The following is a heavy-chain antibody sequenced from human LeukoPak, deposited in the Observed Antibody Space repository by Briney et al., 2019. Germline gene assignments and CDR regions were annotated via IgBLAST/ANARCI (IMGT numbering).Heavy chain of an antibody. CDR2: ISGSGGST. CDR3: AKDFRSYYYDSSPPDYYYYYGMDV. V-gene: IGHV3-23*01. CDR1: GFTFSSYA. D-gene: IGHD3-22*01. Sequence: PGGSLRLSCAASGFTFSSYAMSWVRQAPGKGLEWVSAISGSGGSTYYADSVKGRFTISRDNSKNTLYLQMNSLRAEDTAVYYCAKDFRSYYYDSSPPDYYYYYGMDVWGKGTTVTVSS. J-gene: IGHJ6*04.